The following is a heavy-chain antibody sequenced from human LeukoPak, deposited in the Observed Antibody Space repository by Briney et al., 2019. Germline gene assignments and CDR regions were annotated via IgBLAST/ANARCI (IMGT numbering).Heavy chain of an antibody. CDR3: ARDRLSRVYCSSTSCHWSYYYGMDV. J-gene: IGHJ6*02. D-gene: IGHD2-2*01. Sequence: SETLSLTCTVSGGSINSSSYYWGWIRQPPGKGLEWIGSIYHSGSTYYNPSLKSRVTISVDTSKNQFSLKLSSVTAADTAVYYCARDRLSRVYCSSTSCHWSYYYGMDVWGQGTTVTVSS. CDR2: IYHSGST. CDR1: GGSINSSSYY. V-gene: IGHV4-39*07.